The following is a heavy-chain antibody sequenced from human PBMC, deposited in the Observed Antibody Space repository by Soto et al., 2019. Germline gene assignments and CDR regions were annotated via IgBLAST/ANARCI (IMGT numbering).Heavy chain of an antibody. CDR3: ASAGRGYYYGMDV. J-gene: IGHJ6*02. CDR2: INPSGGST. Sequence: QVQLVQSGAEVKKPGASVKVSCKASGYTFTSYYMHWVRQAPGQGLEWMGIINPSGGSTSYAQKFQGRVXXTXDXXTSTVYMELSSLRSEDTAVYYCASAGRGYYYGMDVWGQGTTVTVSS. CDR1: GYTFTSYY. V-gene: IGHV1-46*03.